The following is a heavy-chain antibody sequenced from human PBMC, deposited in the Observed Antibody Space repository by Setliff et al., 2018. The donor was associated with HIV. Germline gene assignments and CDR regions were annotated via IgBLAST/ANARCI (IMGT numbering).Heavy chain of an antibody. J-gene: IGHJ4*02. D-gene: IGHD6-13*01. CDR2: IRFDGKSG. V-gene: IGHV3-30*02. CDR1: GFTFNRFG. Sequence: PGGSLRLSCAASGFTFNRFGMHWVRQAPGKGLQWVAFIRFDGKSGDYVDSVKGRFTVSRDNSKNTLYLQMNSLRPEDTALYYCAKDRLLDGSSWYYLDYWGQGTLVTVS. CDR3: AKDRLLDGSSWYYLDY.